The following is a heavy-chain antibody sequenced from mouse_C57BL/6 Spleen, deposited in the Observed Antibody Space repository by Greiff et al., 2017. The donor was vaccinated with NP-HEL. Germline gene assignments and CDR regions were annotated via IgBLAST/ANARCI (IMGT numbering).Heavy chain of an antibody. CDR2: IDPESGGT. Sequence: QVQLQQSGAELVRPGASVTLSCKASGYTFTDYEMHWVKQTPVPGLEWIGAIDPESGGTAYNQKFKGKAILTADKSSSTAYMELRSLTSEDSAVYYCTRFWDVYYFDYWGKGTTLTVSS. V-gene: IGHV1-15*01. CDR3: TRFWDVYYFDY. J-gene: IGHJ2*01. D-gene: IGHD4-1*01. CDR1: GYTFTDYE.